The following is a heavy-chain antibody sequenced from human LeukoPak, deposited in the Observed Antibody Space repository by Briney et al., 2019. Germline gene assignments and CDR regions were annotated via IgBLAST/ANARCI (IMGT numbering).Heavy chain of an antibody. V-gene: IGHV3-43D*04. J-gene: IGHJ1*01. CDR3: AKDISQRCSGGNCYSDVVFQH. CDR1: GFTFDDYA. Sequence: AGGSLRLSCAASGFTFDDYAMHWVRQAPGKGLEWVSLISWDGGSTYYADSVKGRFTISRDNSKNSLYLQMNSLRAEDTALYYCAKDISQRCSGGNCYSDVVFQHWGQGTLVTVSS. D-gene: IGHD2-15*01. CDR2: ISWDGGST.